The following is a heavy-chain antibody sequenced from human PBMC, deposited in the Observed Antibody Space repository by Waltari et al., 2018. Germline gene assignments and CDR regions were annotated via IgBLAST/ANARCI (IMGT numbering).Heavy chain of an antibody. CDR3: ARVPHYYDSSGPPSGAFDI. J-gene: IGHJ3*02. Sequence: QVQLQESGPGLVKPSETLSLTCTVSGGSISSYYWSWIRQPPGQGLEWIGYIYYSGSTNYNPSLKSRVTISVDTSKNQFSLKLSSVTAADTAVYYCARVPHYYDSSGPPSGAFDIWGQGTMVTVSS. V-gene: IGHV4-59*01. D-gene: IGHD3-22*01. CDR1: GGSISSYY. CDR2: IYYSGST.